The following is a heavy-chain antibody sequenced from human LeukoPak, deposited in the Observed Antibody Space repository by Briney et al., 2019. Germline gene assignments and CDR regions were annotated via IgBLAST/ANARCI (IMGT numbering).Heavy chain of an antibody. D-gene: IGHD6-13*01. CDR2: ISGSGGST. V-gene: IGHV3-23*01. Sequence: GGSLRLSCAASGFTFSSYAMSWVRQAPGKGLEWVSAISGSGGSTYYADSVKGRFTISRDNSKKRLYLQLNSLRAKDTAVYYCAKSEQQLVPPGGLGFDYWGQGTLVTVSS. CDR1: GFTFSSYA. J-gene: IGHJ4*02. CDR3: AKSEQQLVPPGGLGFDY.